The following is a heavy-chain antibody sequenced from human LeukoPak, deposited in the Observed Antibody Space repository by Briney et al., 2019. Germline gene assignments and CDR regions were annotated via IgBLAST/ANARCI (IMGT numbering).Heavy chain of an antibody. Sequence: SETLSLTCTVSGASLSSYYCSWIRQSPGRGLEWIGLISYSGSTKYNSSLESRVTISADTSKSQCSLKLSSVTAADTAVYYCVRGAGWLPDYWGQGTLVTVSS. CDR1: GASLSSYY. J-gene: IGHJ4*02. CDR3: VRGAGWLPDY. D-gene: IGHD5-24*01. CDR2: ISYSGST. V-gene: IGHV4-59*01.